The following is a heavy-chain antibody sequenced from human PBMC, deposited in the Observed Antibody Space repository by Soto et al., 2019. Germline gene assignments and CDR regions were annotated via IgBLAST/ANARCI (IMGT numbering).Heavy chain of an antibody. CDR1: GFTFSSFA. Sequence: EVQLLESGGGLVQPGGSLRLSCAASGFTFSSFAMNWVRQAPGKGLEWVSGVSGGGDATFYADCVKGRFTISRVQSKNTLYLQMNSLRAEDTAVYYCVKNIAGTTTRGAYWDFDVWGRGTLVTVSS. J-gene: IGHJ2*01. CDR2: VSGGGDAT. V-gene: IGHV3-23*01. CDR3: VKNIAGTTTRGAYWDFDV. D-gene: IGHD1-20*01.